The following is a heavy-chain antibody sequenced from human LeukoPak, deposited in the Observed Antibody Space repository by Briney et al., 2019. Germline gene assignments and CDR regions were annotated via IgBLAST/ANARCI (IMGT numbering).Heavy chain of an antibody. CDR2: MSGSGGST. CDR3: LRGDRRDY. J-gene: IGHJ4*02. CDR1: GFTFSSYA. Sequence: GGSLRLSCAASGFTFSSYAMNWVRQAPGKGLEWVSAMSGSGGSTYYADSVKGRFTISRDNSKNTLYLQMNSLRAEDTAVYYCLRGDRRDYWGQGTLVTVSS. V-gene: IGHV3-23*01.